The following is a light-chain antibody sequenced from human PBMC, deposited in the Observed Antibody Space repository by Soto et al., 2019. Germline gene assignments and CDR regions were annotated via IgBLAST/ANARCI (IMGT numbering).Light chain of an antibody. CDR3: QQYHALWT. J-gene: IGKJ1*01. CDR1: QSINSW. V-gene: IGKV1-5*01. CDR2: DAS. Sequence: DIQMTQSPSTLSASVGDRVTITCRASQSINSWLAWYQQKPGKAPNLLIYDASNLESGVPSRFGGSGSGTEFTLTITSLQPGDFATYYCQQYHALWTFGQGTKVEIK.